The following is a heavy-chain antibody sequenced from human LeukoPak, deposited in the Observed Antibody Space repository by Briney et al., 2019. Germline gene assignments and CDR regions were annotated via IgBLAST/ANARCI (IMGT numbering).Heavy chain of an antibody. CDR1: GGSISSYY. CDR3: ARFKRYGGCFDY. Sequence: SETLSLTCTVSGGSISSYYWSWIRQPPGKGLEWIGYIYYSGSTNYNPSLKSRVTISVDTSKNQFSLKLSSATAADTAVYYCARFKRYGGCFDYWGQGTLVTVSS. J-gene: IGHJ4*02. V-gene: IGHV4-59*08. CDR2: IYYSGST. D-gene: IGHD6-25*01.